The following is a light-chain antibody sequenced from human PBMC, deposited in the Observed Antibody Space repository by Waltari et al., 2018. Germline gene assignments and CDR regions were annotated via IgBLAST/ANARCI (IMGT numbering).Light chain of an antibody. CDR1: SSDFSVSQY. J-gene: IGLJ3*02. CDR3: NSYATANSWV. CDR2: DVI. Sequence: QSALTQPASVSGSPGQSITISCTGTSSDFSVSQYVSWYQQHPGRAPKLILYDVIKRPSGVSARFSGSKSADTASLTILGRQAEDEADYYCNSYATANSWVFGGGTKLTVL. V-gene: IGLV2-14*01.